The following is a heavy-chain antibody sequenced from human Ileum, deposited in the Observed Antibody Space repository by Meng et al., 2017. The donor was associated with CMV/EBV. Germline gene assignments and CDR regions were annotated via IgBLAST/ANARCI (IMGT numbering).Heavy chain of an antibody. CDR3: ARAGARGVPVDL. J-gene: IGHJ4*02. D-gene: IGHD3-10*01. V-gene: IGHV4-4*07. Sequence: QVQRQESGPRLVKPSETLSMSCTASGDSIKNYYWTWLRQPAGKGLEWLGRIHYSGGTDDNPSLKSRVTLSIDTSKNQLSLKIYSVTAADTAVYYCARAGARGVPVDLWGQGTLVTVSS. CDR2: IHYSGGT. CDR1: GDSIKNYY.